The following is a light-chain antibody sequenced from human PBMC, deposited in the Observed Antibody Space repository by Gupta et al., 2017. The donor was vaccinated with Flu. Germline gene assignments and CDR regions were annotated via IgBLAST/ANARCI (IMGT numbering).Light chain of an antibody. CDR3: ATWDDSLNAWV. CDR1: SATVGSNP. CDR2: SDN. V-gene: IGLV1-44*01. J-gene: IGLJ3*02. Sequence: RVPISCAGSSATVGSNPVSCCQQPPATAPKLLMYSDNRRRSGVPDRFSGAKSGTSASLAISGLQADEEAVYYCATWDDSLNAWVFGGGTTLTVL.